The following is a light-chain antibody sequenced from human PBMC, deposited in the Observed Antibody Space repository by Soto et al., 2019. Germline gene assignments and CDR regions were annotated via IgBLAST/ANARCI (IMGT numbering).Light chain of an antibody. Sequence: DIQMTQSPSSLSAFVGDSVTITCRASQTIGKNLNWYQQTPGRAPKLLISGASTLRTGVPATFRGSGSGTDFTLSIDNLQPQDFATYYCQQTLSTPITFGQGTRLEI. CDR3: QQTLSTPIT. CDR1: QTIGKN. CDR2: GAS. V-gene: IGKV1-39*01. J-gene: IGKJ5*01.